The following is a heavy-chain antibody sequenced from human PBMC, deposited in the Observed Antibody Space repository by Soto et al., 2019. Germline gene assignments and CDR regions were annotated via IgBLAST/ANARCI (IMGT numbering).Heavy chain of an antibody. CDR2: ISSSSSYI. V-gene: IGHV3-21*01. J-gene: IGHJ6*02. CDR1: GFTFSSYS. CDR3: ARVSTAYYCGMDV. Sequence: EVQLVESGGGLVKPGGSLRLSCAASGFTFSSYSMNWVRQAPGKGLEWVSSISSSSSYIYYADSVKGRFTISRDNAKNSLYLQVNSLRAEDTAVYYCARVSTAYYCGMDVWGQGTTVTVSS.